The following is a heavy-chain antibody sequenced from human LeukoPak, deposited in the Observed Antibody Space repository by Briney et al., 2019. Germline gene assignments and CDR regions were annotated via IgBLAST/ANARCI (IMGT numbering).Heavy chain of an antibody. V-gene: IGHV3-23*01. CDR2: ISGSGGNT. J-gene: IGHJ4*02. CDR3: AKGRTEGGTLALDY. CDR1: GFTFSSYA. D-gene: IGHD6-19*01. Sequence: GGSLRLSCAASGFTFSSYAMTWVRQAPGKGLEWVSGISGSGGNTYYTGSVRGRLSISRDNSKNTLYLQVNSLRAEDTAVYYCAKGRTEGGTLALDYWGQGTLVTVSS.